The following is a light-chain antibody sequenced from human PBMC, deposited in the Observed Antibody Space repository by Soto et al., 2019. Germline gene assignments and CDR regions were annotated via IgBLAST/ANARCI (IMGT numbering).Light chain of an antibody. Sequence: IQLAQSPSSLSASVGDRVTITCRASQGISSYLAWYQQKPGKAPKLLIYAASTLQSGVPSRFSGSGSGTDFTLTISSLQPEDFATYYCQQANSFPRWTFGQGTKVDIK. CDR1: QGISSY. V-gene: IGKV1-9*01. J-gene: IGKJ1*01. CDR3: QQANSFPRWT. CDR2: AAS.